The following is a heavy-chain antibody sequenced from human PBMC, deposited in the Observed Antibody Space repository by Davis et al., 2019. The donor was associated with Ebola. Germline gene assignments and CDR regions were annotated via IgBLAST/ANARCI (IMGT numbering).Heavy chain of an antibody. CDR1: GIAVSTNY. D-gene: IGHD5-24*01. Sequence: GESLKISCAASGIAVSTNYMGWVRQAPGKGLEWVSDIYNGGNTHYADSVKGRFTISRDSSKNTLYLQMNSLRAEDTAVYYCARGDGYNYWISWGQGTLVTVSS. CDR2: IYNGGNT. CDR3: ARGDGYNYWIS. V-gene: IGHV3-53*01. J-gene: IGHJ5*02.